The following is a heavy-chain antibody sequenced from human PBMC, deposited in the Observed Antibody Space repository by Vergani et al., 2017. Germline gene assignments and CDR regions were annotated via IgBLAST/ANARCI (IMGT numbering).Heavy chain of an antibody. CDR2: IYYSGST. V-gene: IGHV4-39*01. Sequence: QLQLQESGPGLVKPSETLSLTCTVSGGSISSSSYYWGWLRQPPGKGLEWIGSIYYSGSTYYNPSLKSPVTISVDTSKNQFPLKLSSVTAAATAVYYCAEHVEAGCNWFDAWGQGTLVTVSS. D-gene: IGHD5-24*01. CDR1: GGSISSSSYY. J-gene: IGHJ5*02. CDR3: AEHVEAGCNWFDA.